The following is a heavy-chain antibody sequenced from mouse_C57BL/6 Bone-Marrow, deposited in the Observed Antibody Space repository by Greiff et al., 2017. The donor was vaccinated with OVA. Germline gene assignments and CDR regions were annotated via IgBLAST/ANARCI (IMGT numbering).Heavy chain of an antibody. CDR3: ARSSYGNLDY. J-gene: IGHJ2*01. CDR1: GYTFTSYG. CDR2: IYPRSGNT. V-gene: IGHV1-81*01. Sequence: VQLQESGAELARPGASVKLSCKASGYTFTSYGISWVKQRTGQGLEWIGEIYPRSGNTYYNEKFKGKATLTAVKSSSTAYMELRSLTSEDSAVYFCARSSYGNLDYWGQGTTLTVSS. D-gene: IGHD2-1*01.